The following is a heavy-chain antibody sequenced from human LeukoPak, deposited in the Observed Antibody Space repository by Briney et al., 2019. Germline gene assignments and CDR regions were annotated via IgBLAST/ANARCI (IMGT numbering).Heavy chain of an antibody. Sequence: GGSLRLSCAASGFTFSSYAMHWVRQAPGKGLEWVAVISYDGSNKYYADSVKGRFTISRDNSKNTLYLQMNSLRAEDTAVYYCARYYYGSGSGGAFDIWGQGTMVTVSS. CDR3: ARYYYGSGSGGAFDI. CDR1: GFTFSSYA. CDR2: ISYDGSNK. V-gene: IGHV3-30*04. J-gene: IGHJ3*02. D-gene: IGHD3-10*01.